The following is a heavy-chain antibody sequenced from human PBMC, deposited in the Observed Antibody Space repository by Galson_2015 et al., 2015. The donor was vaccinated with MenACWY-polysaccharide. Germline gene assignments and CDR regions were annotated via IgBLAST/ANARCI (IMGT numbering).Heavy chain of an antibody. Sequence: SLRLSCAASGFSFSTYWMHWVRHAPGKGLVWVSRINADGSTTNYADSVRGRFTISRDNAKNTLYLQMNSLRAEDTAVYYCAKAGAKYCRGTSCYFNVIVPWGEGTVVSVSS. V-gene: IGHV3-74*01. CDR3: AKAGAKYCRGTSCYFNVIVP. J-gene: IGHJ1*01. CDR1: GFSFSTYW. CDR2: INADGSTT. D-gene: IGHD2-2*01.